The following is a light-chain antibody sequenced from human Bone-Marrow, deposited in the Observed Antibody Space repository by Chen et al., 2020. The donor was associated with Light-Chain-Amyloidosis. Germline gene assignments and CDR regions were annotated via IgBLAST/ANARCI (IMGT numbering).Light chain of an antibody. CDR3: QSYQGSSQGV. CDR1: SGSIAPNY. J-gene: IGLJ3*02. Sequence: NFMLTQPHSVSESPGKTVIISCTRSSGSIAPNYVQWDQQRPGSSPTTVIYEEDQRPSGVPDRFSGSFDRSSNSASLTISGLKTEDEADYYCQSYQGSSQGVFGGGNKLTVL. V-gene: IGLV6-57*01. CDR2: EED.